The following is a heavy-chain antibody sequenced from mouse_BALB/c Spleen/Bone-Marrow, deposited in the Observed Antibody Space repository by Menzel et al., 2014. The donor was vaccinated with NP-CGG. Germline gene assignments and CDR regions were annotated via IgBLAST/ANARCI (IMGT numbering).Heavy chain of an antibody. J-gene: IGHJ1*01. CDR1: GYTFTNYW. Sequence: VQLQQSGAELVKPGASVRLSCKTSGYTFTNYWMHWVKQRPGQGLEWIGDISPSNGRATYSEKFKSKATLTVDKSSSTAYMQLSSLTSEDSAVYYCARYYNYYFDVWGAGTTVTVSS. D-gene: IGHD1-1*01. V-gene: IGHV1S81*02. CDR3: ARYYNYYFDV. CDR2: ISPSNGRA.